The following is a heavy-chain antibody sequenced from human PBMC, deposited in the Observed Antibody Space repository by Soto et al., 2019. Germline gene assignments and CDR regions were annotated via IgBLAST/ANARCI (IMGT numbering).Heavy chain of an antibody. CDR3: ARGSAVAGLDY. CDR1: GGSFSGYY. CDR2: INHSGST. Sequence: PSVTQSLTCAVYGGSFSGYYWSWIRQPPGKGLEWIGEINHSGSTNYNPSLKSRVTISVDTSKNQFSLKLSSVTAADTAVYYCARGSAVAGLDYWGQGTLVTVS. J-gene: IGHJ4*02. V-gene: IGHV4-34*01. D-gene: IGHD6-19*01.